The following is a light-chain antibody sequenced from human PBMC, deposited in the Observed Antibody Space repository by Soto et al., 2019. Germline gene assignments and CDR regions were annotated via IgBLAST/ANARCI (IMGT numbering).Light chain of an antibody. V-gene: IGKV3-11*01. CDR3: QQRSNGPPIT. CDR2: DAS. Sequence: EIVLTQSPATLSLSPGERATLSCRASQSVKTFLVWYQQRPGQAPRLLIYDASDRAAGIPARFGGSGLATDFTLTIISLAPEDAVVYGCQQRSNGPPITFGQGTRRQIK. J-gene: IGKJ5*01. CDR1: QSVKTF.